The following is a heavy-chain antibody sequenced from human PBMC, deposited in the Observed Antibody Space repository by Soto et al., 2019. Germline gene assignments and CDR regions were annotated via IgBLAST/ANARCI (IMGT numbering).Heavy chain of an antibody. CDR3: AHRRMIQPLGYYYYYGMDV. CDR2: IYWDDDK. Sequence: QITLKESGPTLVKPTQTLTLTCTFSGFSLSTSGVGVGWIRQPPGKALEWLALIYWDDDKRYSPSLKSRLTITKDTSKTQVVLTMSNMDPVDTATYYCAHRRMIQPLGYYYYYGMDVWGQGTTVTVSS. CDR1: GFSLSTSGVG. V-gene: IGHV2-5*02. J-gene: IGHJ6*02. D-gene: IGHD5-18*01.